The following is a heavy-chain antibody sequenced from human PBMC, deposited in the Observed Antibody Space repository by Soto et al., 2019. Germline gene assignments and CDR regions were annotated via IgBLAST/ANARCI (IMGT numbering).Heavy chain of an antibody. Sequence: GGSLRLSCAASGFTLSNHNMNWVRQAPGKGLEWVSFISRSGTIIKYADSVKGRFIISRDNAQNSLHLQMNSLRADDTAVYYCASYYGSGIYHSEYYYYMDVWGRGTTVTVSS. CDR2: ISRSGTII. V-gene: IGHV3-48*01. CDR3: ASYYGSGIYHSEYYYYMDV. J-gene: IGHJ6*03. CDR1: GFTLSNHN. D-gene: IGHD3-10*01.